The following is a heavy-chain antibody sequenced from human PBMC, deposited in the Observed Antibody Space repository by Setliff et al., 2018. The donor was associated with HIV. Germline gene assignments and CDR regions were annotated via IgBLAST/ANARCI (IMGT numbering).Heavy chain of an antibody. CDR3: ATLDPSGGNFLAY. Sequence: ASETLSLTCTVSGGSISSTNYFWGWIRQPPGKGLEWIGTIYYHGSTYYNPSLKSRATISIDTSKMQFSLHLTSVTAADTAVYYCATLDPSGGNFLAYWGQGTLVTVSS. CDR1: GGSISSTNYF. J-gene: IGHJ4*02. CDR2: IYYHGST. D-gene: IGHD2-21*02. V-gene: IGHV4-39*01.